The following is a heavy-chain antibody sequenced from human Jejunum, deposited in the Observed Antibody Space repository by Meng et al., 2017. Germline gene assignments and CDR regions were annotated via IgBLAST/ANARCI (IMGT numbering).Heavy chain of an antibody. CDR1: GFSFSSYA. V-gene: IGHV3-30*17. J-gene: IGHJ4*02. Sequence: GESLKISCAASGFSFSSYAMHWVRQAPGKGLEWVALMSYDGSNKYYSDSVRGRFTISRDNFKNTLYLQMNSLTPEDTAVYYCARVSAVYYNSETYYSNWGPGNRVNVAS. D-gene: IGHD3-10*01. CDR2: MSYDGSNK. CDR3: ARVSAVYYNSETYYSN.